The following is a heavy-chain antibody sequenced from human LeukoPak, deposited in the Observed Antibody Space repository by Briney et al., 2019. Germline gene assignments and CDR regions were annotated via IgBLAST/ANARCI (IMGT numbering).Heavy chain of an antibody. V-gene: IGHV4-59*01. CDR1: GGSINRYY. D-gene: IGHD3-22*01. Sequence: KPSETLSLTCTVSGGSINRYYWIWIRQPPGKGLEWIGYIHDTGSTKNNPSLRSRVTISVDPSKNQVSLKMRFVTAADTAVYYCERSGYYDSSIDYWDQGTLVTASS. CDR2: IHDTGST. J-gene: IGHJ4*02. CDR3: ERSGYYDSSIDY.